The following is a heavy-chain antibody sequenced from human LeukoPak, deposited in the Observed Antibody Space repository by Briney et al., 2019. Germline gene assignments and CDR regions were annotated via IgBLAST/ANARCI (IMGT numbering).Heavy chain of an antibody. CDR1: GFSFSDSW. V-gene: IGHV3-7*01. J-gene: IGHJ6*02. CDR2: IKEDESQE. CDR3: ATYKNWVAGDV. Sequence: PGGSLRVSCEASGFSFSDSWMSWVRQAPGKGPEWVANIKEDESQEHYADSVKGRFTVSRDNAKNSLFLQMNSLRVEDTAVYYCATYKNWVAGDVWGQGTTVSVSS. D-gene: IGHD7-27*01.